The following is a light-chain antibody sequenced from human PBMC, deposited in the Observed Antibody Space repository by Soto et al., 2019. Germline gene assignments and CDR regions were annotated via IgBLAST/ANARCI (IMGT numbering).Light chain of an antibody. CDR3: QRYGTSPLFT. V-gene: IGKV3-20*01. CDR1: QSVSSN. Sequence: EIVLTQSPGTLSLSPGERATLSCRASQSVSSNLAWYQQKPGQAPRLLIYGASTRATGIPDRFSGSGSGTDFTLTISRLEPEDFAVYYCQRYGTSPLFTFGPGTKVDI. J-gene: IGKJ3*01. CDR2: GAS.